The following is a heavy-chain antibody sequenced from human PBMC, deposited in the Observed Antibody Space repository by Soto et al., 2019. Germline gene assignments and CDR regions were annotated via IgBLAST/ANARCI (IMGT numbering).Heavy chain of an antibody. V-gene: IGHV3-33*01. J-gene: IGHJ6*03. CDR2: IWYDGSNK. CDR1: GFTFSSYG. D-gene: IGHD5-12*01. CDR3: ARDISSRATPYYMDV. Sequence: LRLSCAASGFTFSSYGMHWVRQAPGKGLEWVAVIWYDGSNKYYADSVKGRFTISRDNSKNTLYLQMNSLRAEDTAVYYCARDISSRATPYYMDVWGKGTTVTVSS.